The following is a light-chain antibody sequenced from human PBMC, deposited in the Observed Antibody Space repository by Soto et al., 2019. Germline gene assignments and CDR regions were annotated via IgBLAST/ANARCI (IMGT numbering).Light chain of an antibody. CDR3: QKYDSAPWT. J-gene: IGKJ1*01. V-gene: IGKV1-27*01. CDR2: AAS. Sequence: DIQMTQSPSSLSASVGDSVTITCRASQGIDNFLAWYQQRPGEPPKLLMYAASSLQLGVPSRFSGLGSGTDFTLTISSLQPEDVATYYFQKYDSAPWTFGQGTKVVI. CDR1: QGIDNF.